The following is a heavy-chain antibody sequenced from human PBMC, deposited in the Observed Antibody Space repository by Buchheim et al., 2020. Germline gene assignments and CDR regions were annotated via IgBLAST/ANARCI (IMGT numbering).Heavy chain of an antibody. Sequence: QLQLQESGPGLVKPSETLSLTCTVSGGSISSSSYYWGWIRQPPGKGLEWIGSIYYSGSTYYNPSLKSRVTISVDTSKNQFSLKLSSVTAADTAVYYCARHHPPGYDILTGYYYYYYGMDVWGQGTT. CDR1: GGSISSSSYY. J-gene: IGHJ6*02. V-gene: IGHV4-39*01. CDR2: IYYSGST. CDR3: ARHHPPGYDILTGYYYYYYGMDV. D-gene: IGHD3-9*01.